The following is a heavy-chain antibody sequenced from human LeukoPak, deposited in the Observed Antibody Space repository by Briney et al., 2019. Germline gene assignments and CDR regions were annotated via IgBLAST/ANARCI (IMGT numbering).Heavy chain of an antibody. J-gene: IGHJ4*02. D-gene: IGHD3-10*01. V-gene: IGHV3-7*04. CDR2: INQVASEK. CDR1: GFTFSSYA. CDR3: VRDGGYYGPDS. Sequence: GGSLRLSCSASGFTFSSYAMHWVRQAPGKGLEWVANINQVASEKNYVDSVKGRFTISRDNAKNSLYLQMNSVRAEDTAMYYCVRDGGYYGPDSWGQGALVSVSS.